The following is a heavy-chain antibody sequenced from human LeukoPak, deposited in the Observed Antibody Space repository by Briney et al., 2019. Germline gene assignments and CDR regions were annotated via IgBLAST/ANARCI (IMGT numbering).Heavy chain of an antibody. CDR1: GYTFTSFD. D-gene: IGHD6-19*01. Sequence: ASVKVSCKASGYTFTSFDINWVRQATGQGLEWLGWMNPNSGTTGYAQEFQGRVTMTRNTSISTAYMELGSLRSEDTAVYYCARGAQWLGHDYWGQGTLVTVSS. CDR2: MNPNSGTT. V-gene: IGHV1-8*01. J-gene: IGHJ4*02. CDR3: ARGAQWLGHDY.